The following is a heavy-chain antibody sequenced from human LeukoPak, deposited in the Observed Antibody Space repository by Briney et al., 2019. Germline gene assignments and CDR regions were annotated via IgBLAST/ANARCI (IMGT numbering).Heavy chain of an antibody. D-gene: IGHD6-6*01. CDR3: RRGYSSSSRGDY. CDR2: IKSKTDGGTT. Sequence: GGSLRLSCAASGFTFSNAWMSWVRQAPGKGLEWVGRIKSKTDGGTTDYAAPVKGRFTISRDDSKNTLYLQMNSLKTEDTAVYYCRRGYSSSSRGDYWGQGTLVTVSS. CDR1: GFTFSNAW. J-gene: IGHJ4*02. V-gene: IGHV3-15*01.